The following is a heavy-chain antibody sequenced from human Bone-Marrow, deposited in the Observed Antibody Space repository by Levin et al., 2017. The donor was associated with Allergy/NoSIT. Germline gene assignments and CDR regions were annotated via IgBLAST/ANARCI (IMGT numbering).Heavy chain of an antibody. D-gene: IGHD6-13*01. V-gene: IGHV4-31*03. J-gene: IGHJ4*02. CDR1: GGSISSGGYY. Sequence: SQTLSLTCTVSGGSISSGGYYWSWIRQHPGKGLEWIGYIYYSGSTYYNPSLKSRVTISVDTSKNQFSLKLSSVTAADTAVYYCAREAEEAAAGKNYFDYWGQGTLVTVSS. CDR3: AREAEEAAAGKNYFDY. CDR2: IYYSGST.